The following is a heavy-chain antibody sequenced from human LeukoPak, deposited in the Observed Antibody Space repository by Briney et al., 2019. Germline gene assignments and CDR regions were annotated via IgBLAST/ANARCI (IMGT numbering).Heavy chain of an antibody. Sequence: SETLSLTCSVSGGSISSSSYYWGWIRQPPGKGLEWIGNIYYSGSTYYNPSLKSRVTISVDTSKNQFSLKLSSVTAADTAVYYCARLLLRPDYWGQGTLVTVSS. CDR1: GGSISSSSYY. V-gene: IGHV4-39*01. CDR3: ARLLLRPDY. J-gene: IGHJ4*02. D-gene: IGHD3-3*01. CDR2: IYYSGST.